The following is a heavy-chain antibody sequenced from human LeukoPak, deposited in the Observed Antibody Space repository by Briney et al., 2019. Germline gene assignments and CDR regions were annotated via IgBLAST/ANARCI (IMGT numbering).Heavy chain of an antibody. V-gene: IGHV1-69*05. J-gene: IGHJ3*02. Sequence: SVKVSCKASGGTFSSYAISWVRQAPGQGLEWMGGIIPIFGTANYAQKFQGRVTITTDESTSTAYMELSSLRSEDTAVYYCARGGGQYYDFWSGHYSLGAFDIWGQGTMVTVSS. CDR2: IIPIFGTA. CDR1: GGTFSSYA. CDR3: ARGGGQYYDFWSGHYSLGAFDI. D-gene: IGHD3-3*01.